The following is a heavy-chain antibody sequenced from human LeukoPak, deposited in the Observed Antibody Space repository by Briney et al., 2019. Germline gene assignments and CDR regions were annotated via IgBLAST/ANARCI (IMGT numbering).Heavy chain of an antibody. CDR2: IIPIFGTA. D-gene: IGHD3-22*01. J-gene: IGHJ1*01. CDR1: GGTFSSYA. CDR3: ARGKDYYDSSGYFEYFQH. Sequence: SVKVSCKASGGTFSSYAISWVRQAPGQGLEGMGGIIPIFGTANYAQKFQGRVTITTDESTSTAYMELSSLRSEDTAVYYCARGKDYYDSSGYFEYFQHRGQGTLVTVSS. V-gene: IGHV1-69*05.